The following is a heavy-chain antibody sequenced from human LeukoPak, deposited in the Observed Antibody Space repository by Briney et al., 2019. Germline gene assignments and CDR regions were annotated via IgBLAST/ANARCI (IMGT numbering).Heavy chain of an antibody. CDR1: GYTFTSYY. CDR2: INPSGGST. Sequence: ASVKVSRKASGYTFTSYYMHWVRQAPGQGLEWMGIINPSGGSTSYAQKFQGRVTMTRDTSTSTVYMELSSLRSEDTAVYYCARSAAGTNYYYGMDVWGQGTTVTVSS. CDR3: ARSAAGTNYYYGMDV. J-gene: IGHJ6*02. V-gene: IGHV1-46*01. D-gene: IGHD6-13*01.